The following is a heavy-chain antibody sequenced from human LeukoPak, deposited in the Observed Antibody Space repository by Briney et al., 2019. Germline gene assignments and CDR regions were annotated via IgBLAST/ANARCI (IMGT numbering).Heavy chain of an antibody. CDR3: ARAPNDYGSGRSWFDP. CDR1: GGSISSYY. CDR2: IYYSGST. D-gene: IGHD3-10*01. V-gene: IGHV4-59*12. Sequence: SETLSLTCTVSGGSISSYYWSWIRQPPGKGLEWIGYIYYSGSTNYNPSLKSRVTISVDTSKMQFSLKLYSVTAADTAVYYCARAPNDYGSGRSWFDPWGQGTLVTVSS. J-gene: IGHJ5*02.